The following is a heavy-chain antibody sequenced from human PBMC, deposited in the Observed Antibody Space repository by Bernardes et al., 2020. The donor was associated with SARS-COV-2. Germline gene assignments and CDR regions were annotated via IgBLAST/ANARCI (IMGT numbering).Heavy chain of an antibody. D-gene: IGHD3-3*02. CDR2: IKGDGSIR. V-gene: IGHV3-74*01. CDR3: VSHFSY. CDR1: GFTFSDYW. J-gene: IGHJ4*01. Sequence: GGSLRLSCAASGFTFSDYWMHWVRQAPGKGLVWVSRIKGDGSIRTYADFVKGRFTISRDNAKNTLYLQIHSLRAEDTALYYCVSHFSYWGQGALVAVSS.